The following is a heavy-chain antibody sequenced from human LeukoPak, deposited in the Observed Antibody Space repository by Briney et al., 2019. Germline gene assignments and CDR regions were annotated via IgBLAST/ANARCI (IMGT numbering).Heavy chain of an antibody. V-gene: IGHV3-53*01. CDR2: IYTGGST. J-gene: IGHJ4*02. D-gene: IGHD1-26*01. CDR3: ATSGTYSEFDS. CDR1: GFTVSSNY. Sequence: GGSLRLSCATSGFTVSSNYMTWVRQAPGKGLEWVSVIYTGGSTYYADSVKGRFTISRDNAKDSLYLQMNSLRAEDTAVYYCATSGTYSEFDSWGQGTLVTVSS.